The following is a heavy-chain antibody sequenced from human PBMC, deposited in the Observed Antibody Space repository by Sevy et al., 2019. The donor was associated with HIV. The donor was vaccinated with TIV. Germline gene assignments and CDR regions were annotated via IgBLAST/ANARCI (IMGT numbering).Heavy chain of an antibody. D-gene: IGHD6-13*01. V-gene: IGHV1-69*13. Sequence: ASVKVSCKVSGYTLTQLSMHWVRQAPGQGLEWMGGIIPIFGTANYAQKFQGRVTITADESTSKAYMELSSLRSEDTAVYYCARDSEAASTEAFDIWGQGTMVTVSS. CDR1: GYTLTQLS. J-gene: IGHJ3*02. CDR2: IIPIFGTA. CDR3: ARDSEAASTEAFDI.